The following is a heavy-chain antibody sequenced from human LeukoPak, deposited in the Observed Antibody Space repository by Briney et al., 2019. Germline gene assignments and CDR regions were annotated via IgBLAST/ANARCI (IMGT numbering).Heavy chain of an antibody. J-gene: IGHJ4*02. CDR3: ARDGDPAAAGTFDY. CDR1: GGTFSSYA. CDR2: IIPIFGIA. Sequence: SVKVSCKASGGTFSSYAISWVRQAPGQGLEWMGRIIPIFGIANYAQKFQGRVTITADKSTSTAYMELSSLRSEDTAVYYCARDGDPAAAGTFDYWGQGTLVTVSS. V-gene: IGHV1-69*04. D-gene: IGHD6-13*01.